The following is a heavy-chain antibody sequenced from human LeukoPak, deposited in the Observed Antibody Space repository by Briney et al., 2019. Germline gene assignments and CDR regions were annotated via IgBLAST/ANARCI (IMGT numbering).Heavy chain of an antibody. CDR2: IYSGGSK. Sequence: GGSLRLSCAASGFTVSSNYMSWVRQAPGKGLEWVSVIYSGGSKYYADSVKGRFTISRDNSKDTLYLQMNSLRAEDTAVYYCARDSRGYSSGWTPYFDYWGQGTLVTVSS. J-gene: IGHJ4*02. CDR3: ARDSRGYSSGWTPYFDY. V-gene: IGHV3-66*01. D-gene: IGHD6-19*01. CDR1: GFTVSSNY.